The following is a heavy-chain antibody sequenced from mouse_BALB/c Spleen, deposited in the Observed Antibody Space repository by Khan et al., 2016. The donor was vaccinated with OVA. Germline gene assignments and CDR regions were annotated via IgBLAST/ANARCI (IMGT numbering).Heavy chain of an antibody. CDR1: GDSITSGY. Sequence: EVQLQESGPSLVKPSQTLSLTCSVTGDSITSGYWNWIRKFPGNKLEYMGYISYSGSTYYNPSLKSRISITRDTSKNQYYLQLNSVTTEDTATYXCARDTTCAHWYFDVWGAGTTVTVS. CDR2: ISYSGST. D-gene: IGHD1-1*01. CDR3: ARDTTCAHWYFDV. J-gene: IGHJ1*01. V-gene: IGHV3-8*02.